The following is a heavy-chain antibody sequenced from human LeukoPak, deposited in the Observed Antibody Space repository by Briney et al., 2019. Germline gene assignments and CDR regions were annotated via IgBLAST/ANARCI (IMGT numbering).Heavy chain of an antibody. Sequence: ASVKVSCKASGYTFIGYYMHWVRQAPGQGLEWMRWINPNSGGTNYAQKFQGRVTMTRDTSISTAYMELSRLRSDDTAVYYCARDLGFWGGYNFDYWGQGTLVTVSS. CDR2: INPNSGGT. J-gene: IGHJ4*02. V-gene: IGHV1-2*02. CDR1: GYTFIGYY. CDR3: ARDLGFWGGYNFDY. D-gene: IGHD3-3*01.